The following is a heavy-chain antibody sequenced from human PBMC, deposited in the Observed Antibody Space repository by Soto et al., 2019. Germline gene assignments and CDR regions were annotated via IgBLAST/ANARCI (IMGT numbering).Heavy chain of an antibody. CDR2: VYSNGHT. V-gene: IGHV4-39*07. D-gene: IGHD3-16*01. J-gene: IGHJ6*02. CDR1: VDSIGNKNYH. Sequence: SETLSLTCTVSVDSIGNKNYHWGWTRQPPGKGLEWIGTVYSNGHTYHNPSLKSRVTISVDTSKNQFSLKLSSVTAADTAVYYCARAASDYVWGSWHAYYYYGMDVWGQGTTVTVSS. CDR3: ARAASDYVWGSWHAYYYYGMDV.